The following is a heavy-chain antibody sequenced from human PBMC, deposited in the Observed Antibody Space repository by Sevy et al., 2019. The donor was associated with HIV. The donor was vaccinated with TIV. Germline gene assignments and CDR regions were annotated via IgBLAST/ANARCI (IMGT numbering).Heavy chain of an antibody. CDR2: ISAYNGNT. V-gene: IGHV1-18*01. CDR1: GYTFTSYG. Sequence: ASVKVSCKASGYTFTSYGISWVRQAPRQGLEWMGWISAYNGNTNYAQKLQGRVTMTTDTSTSTAYMELRSLRSDDTAVYYCARVEGIAARPVVDYWGQGTLVTVSS. CDR3: ARVEGIAARPVVDY. J-gene: IGHJ4*02. D-gene: IGHD6-6*01.